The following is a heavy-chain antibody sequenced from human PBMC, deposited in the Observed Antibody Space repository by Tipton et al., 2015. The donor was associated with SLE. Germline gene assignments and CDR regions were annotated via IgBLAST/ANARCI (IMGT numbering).Heavy chain of an antibody. J-gene: IGHJ4*02. D-gene: IGHD3-16*01. CDR1: GFTFSSYE. CDR2: ISNSDNTI. Sequence: SLRLSCAASGFTFSSYEMNWVRQAPGKGLEWVSYISNSDNTIYYADSVKGRFTISRDNAKNSLYLQMNSLRAEDTAVYYCARDGGGLSYWGQGTLVTVSS. V-gene: IGHV3-48*03. CDR3: ARDGGGLSY.